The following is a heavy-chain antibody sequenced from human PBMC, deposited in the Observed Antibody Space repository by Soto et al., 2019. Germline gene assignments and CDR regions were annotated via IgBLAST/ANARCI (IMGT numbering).Heavy chain of an antibody. J-gene: IGHJ6*02. CDR1: GASIGSGDYY. CDR2: IYYSGST. D-gene: IGHD6-13*01. CDR3: ARDTAAGMGYYYYYGMDV. Sequence: PSETLSLTCTVSGASIGSGDYYWSWIRQHPGKGLEWIGYIYYSGSTNYNPSLKSRVTISVDTSKNQFSLKLSSVTAADTAVYYCARDTAAGMGYYYYYGMDVWGQGTTVTSP. V-gene: IGHV4-61*08.